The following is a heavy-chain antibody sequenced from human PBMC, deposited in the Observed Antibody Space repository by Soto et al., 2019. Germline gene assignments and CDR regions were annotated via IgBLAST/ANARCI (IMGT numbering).Heavy chain of an antibody. CDR1: GYTFTSYG. CDR3: AWGSIVVAYDAFDI. D-gene: IGHD3-22*01. Sequence: ASVKVSCKASGYTFTSYGISWVRQAPGQGLEWMGWISAYNGNTNYAQKLQGRVTMTTDTSTSTAYMELRSLRSDDTAVYYCAWGSIVVAYDAFDIWGQGTMVTVSS. V-gene: IGHV1-18*01. CDR2: ISAYNGNT. J-gene: IGHJ3*02.